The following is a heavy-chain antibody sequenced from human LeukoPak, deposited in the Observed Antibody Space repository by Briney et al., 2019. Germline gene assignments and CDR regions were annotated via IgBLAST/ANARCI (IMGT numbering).Heavy chain of an antibody. J-gene: IGHJ5*02. Sequence: PGGSLRLSCAASGFTFSSYAMSWVRQAPGQGLEWVSAISGSGGSTYYADSVKGRFTISRDNSKNTLYLQMHSLRAEDKAVYYCAKARSIVPNWFDPWGQGTLVTVSS. CDR3: AKARSIVPNWFDP. CDR1: GFTFSSYA. D-gene: IGHD2-2*01. CDR2: ISGSGGST. V-gene: IGHV3-23*01.